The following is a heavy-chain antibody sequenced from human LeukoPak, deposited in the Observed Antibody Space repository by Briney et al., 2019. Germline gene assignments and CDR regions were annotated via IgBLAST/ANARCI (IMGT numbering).Heavy chain of an antibody. CDR3: ARHRFASPLDS. CDR1: GVSSSSSY. Sequence: SETLSLTCTVSGVSSSSSYWSWIRQPPGKGLERIGYIFYTGDSNHNPSFKSRVSISLDTSKDQISLKLYSVTAADTAVYYCARHRFASPLDSWGQGTLVTVPS. V-gene: IGHV4-59*08. D-gene: IGHD2-21*01. J-gene: IGHJ4*02. CDR2: IFYTGDS.